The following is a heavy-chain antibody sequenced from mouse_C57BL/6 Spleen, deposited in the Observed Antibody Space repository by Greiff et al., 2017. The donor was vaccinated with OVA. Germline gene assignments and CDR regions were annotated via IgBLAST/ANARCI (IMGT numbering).Heavy chain of an antibody. J-gene: IGHJ4*01. D-gene: IGHD1-1*01. Sequence: VQLQQSGPGLVKPSQSLSLTCSVTGYSITSGYYWNWIRQFPGNKLEWMGYISYDGSNNYNPSLKNRISITRDTSKNQFFLKLNSVTTEDTATYYCARGYGSSYGNAMDYWGQGTSVTVSS. CDR2: ISYDGSN. CDR3: ARGYGSSYGNAMDY. CDR1: GYSITSGYY. V-gene: IGHV3-6*01.